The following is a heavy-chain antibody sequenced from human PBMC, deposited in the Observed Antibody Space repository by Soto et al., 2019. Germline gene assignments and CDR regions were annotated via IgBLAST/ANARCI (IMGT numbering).Heavy chain of an antibody. CDR2: ISYDGSNK. Sequence: SLRLSCAASGFTFSSYGMHWVRQAPGKGLEWAAVISYDGSNKYYADSVKGRFTISRDNSKNTLYLQMNSLRAEDTAVYYCAKASSGYYYVAFDYWGQGTLVTVSS. CDR3: AKASSGYYYVAFDY. J-gene: IGHJ4*02. D-gene: IGHD3-22*01. V-gene: IGHV3-30*18. CDR1: GFTFSSYG.